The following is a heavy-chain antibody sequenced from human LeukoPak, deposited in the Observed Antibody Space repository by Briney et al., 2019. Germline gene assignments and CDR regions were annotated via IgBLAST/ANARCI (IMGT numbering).Heavy chain of an antibody. CDR3: ARPPVTSRRGAFDI. CDR1: GFTFSSYW. CDR2: IKQDGSEK. D-gene: IGHD4-17*01. V-gene: IGHV3-7*01. J-gene: IGHJ3*02. Sequence: PGGSLRLSCVASGFTFSSYWMSWVRQAPGKGLEWVANIKQDGSEKYYVDSVKGRFTISRDNAKNSLYLQTNSLRAEDTAVYYCARPPVTSRRGAFDIWGQGTMVTVSS.